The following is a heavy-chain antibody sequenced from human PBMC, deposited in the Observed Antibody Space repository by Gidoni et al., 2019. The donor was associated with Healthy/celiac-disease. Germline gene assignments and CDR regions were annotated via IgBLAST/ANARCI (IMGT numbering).Heavy chain of an antibody. CDR1: GGSFSGYY. J-gene: IGHJ4*02. D-gene: IGHD3-9*01. CDR3: ARGPPSFYDILTGYYRGLYFDY. Sequence: QVQLQQWGAGLLKPSETLSLTCAVYGGSFSGYYWSWIRQPPGKGLEWIGEINHSGSTNYNPSLKSRVTISVDTSKNQFSLKLSSVTAADTAVYYCARGPPSFYDILTGYYRGLYFDYWGQGTLVTVSS. CDR2: INHSGST. V-gene: IGHV4-34*01.